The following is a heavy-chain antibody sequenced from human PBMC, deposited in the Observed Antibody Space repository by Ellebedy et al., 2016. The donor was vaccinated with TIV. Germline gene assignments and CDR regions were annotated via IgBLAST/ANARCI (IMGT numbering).Heavy chain of an antibody. J-gene: IGHJ4*02. CDR2: INPSGGST. CDR1: GYTLTNYY. CDR3: ARGTGARSFDY. Sequence: AASVKVSCKASGYTLTNYYMHWVRQAPGQGLEWMGIINPSGGSTNYAQQFQGRVTMTRDTSTSTVYMDLSSLRSEDTAVYYCARGTGARSFDYWGQGTLITVSS. D-gene: IGHD2-8*02. V-gene: IGHV1-46*01.